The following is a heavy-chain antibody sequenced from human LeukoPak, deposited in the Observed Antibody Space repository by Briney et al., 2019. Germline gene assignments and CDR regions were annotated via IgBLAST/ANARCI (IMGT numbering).Heavy chain of an antibody. V-gene: IGHV5-51*01. CDR1: GYSFTNYW. CDR3: VRRTSANWFDP. CDR2: IYPGDSDT. J-gene: IGHJ5*02. D-gene: IGHD1-7*01. Sequence: GESLKISCKGSGYSFTNYWIGWVRQMPGKGLEWMGIIYPGDSDTRYSPSFQGQVTISADKSISTAYLQWSSLKASDTAIYFCVRRTSANWFDPWGQGTLVTVSS.